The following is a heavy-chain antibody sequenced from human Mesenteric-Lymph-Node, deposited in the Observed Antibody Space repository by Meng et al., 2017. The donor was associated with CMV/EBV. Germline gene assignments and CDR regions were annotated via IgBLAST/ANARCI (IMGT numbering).Heavy chain of an antibody. V-gene: IGHV3-30*02. CDR3: AKDWGYYFGTGSYKDV. D-gene: IGHD3-10*01. CDR1: GFTFSDYG. Sequence: GESLKISCGASGFTFSDYGMHWVRQAPGKGLEWVAFLRSDGSNQYYADSVKGRFTISRDDSKNTVYLQMYSLRAEDTAVYHCAKDWGYYFGTGSYKDVWGQGTTVTVSS. J-gene: IGHJ6*02. CDR2: LRSDGSNQ.